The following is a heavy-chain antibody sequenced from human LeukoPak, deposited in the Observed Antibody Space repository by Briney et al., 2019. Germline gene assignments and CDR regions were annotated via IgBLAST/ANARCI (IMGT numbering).Heavy chain of an antibody. CDR3: AKDRWMATTLFDY. Sequence: PGGSLRLSCEASGFTQNAMGWVRQAPGKGLEWVASISRSGGNSHYADSVKGRFTISRDNSKNTLYLQMNSLRAEDTAVYYCAKDRWMATTLFDYWGQGTLVTVSS. CDR1: GFTQNA. V-gene: IGHV3-23*01. CDR2: ISRSGGNS. D-gene: IGHD5-24*01. J-gene: IGHJ4*02.